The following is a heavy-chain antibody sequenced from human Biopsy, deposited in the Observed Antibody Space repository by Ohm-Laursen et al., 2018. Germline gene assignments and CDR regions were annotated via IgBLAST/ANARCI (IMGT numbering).Heavy chain of an antibody. CDR1: SGSISGYY. D-gene: IGHD2-2*02. V-gene: IGHV4-59*08. Sequence: SDTLSLTCAVSSGSISGYYWTWIRQPPGKGLEWIGYIYYSGSINYNPSLKSRVTISLDTSKNQFSLKLSSVTAADTAVYYCASMPAAIHEPNYSYYGMHVWGHGTTVTVSS. CDR2: IYYSGSI. CDR3: ASMPAAIHEPNYSYYGMHV. J-gene: IGHJ6*02.